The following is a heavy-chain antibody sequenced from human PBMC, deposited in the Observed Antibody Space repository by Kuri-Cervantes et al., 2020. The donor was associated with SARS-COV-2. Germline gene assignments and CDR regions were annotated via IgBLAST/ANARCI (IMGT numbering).Heavy chain of an antibody. V-gene: IGHV3-23*01. J-gene: IGHJ4*02. Sequence: GESLKISCAASGSTFSSYAMSWVRQAPGKGLEWVSAISGSGGSTYYADSVKGRFTISRDNSKNTLYLQMNSLRAEDTAVYYCAKDTDYTHDYWGQGTLVTVSS. CDR2: ISGSGGST. CDR1: GSTFSSYA. D-gene: IGHD4-11*01. CDR3: AKDTDYTHDY.